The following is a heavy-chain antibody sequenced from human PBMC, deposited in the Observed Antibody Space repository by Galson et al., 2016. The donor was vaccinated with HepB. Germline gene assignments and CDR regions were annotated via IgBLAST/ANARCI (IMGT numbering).Heavy chain of an antibody. J-gene: IGHJ5*01. Sequence: SVKVSCKASGYTFTGYYIHWVRQAPGQGLEWMGIIDPNDGVTNYTQKLQGRVTMTRDTSTNTLYLELSSLKFEDTAIYYCAREDWLDSWGQGTLVTASS. CDR3: AREDWLDS. CDR2: IDPNDGVT. CDR1: GYTFTGYY. V-gene: IGHV1-46*01.